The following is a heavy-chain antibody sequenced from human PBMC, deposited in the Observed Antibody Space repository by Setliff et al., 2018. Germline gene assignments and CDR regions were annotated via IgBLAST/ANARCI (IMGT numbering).Heavy chain of an antibody. Sequence: GGSLRLSCTASGFIFSNYWITWVRQAPGKGLVWVSRINSDGSSTSYADSVKGRFTISRDNAKNTLYLQMNSLRAEDTAVYYCAREVNDNFWSGYLYYYGMDVWGQGTTVTVSS. CDR3: AREVNDNFWSGYLYYYGMDV. V-gene: IGHV3-74*01. CDR1: GFIFSNYW. CDR2: INSDGSST. D-gene: IGHD3-3*01. J-gene: IGHJ6*02.